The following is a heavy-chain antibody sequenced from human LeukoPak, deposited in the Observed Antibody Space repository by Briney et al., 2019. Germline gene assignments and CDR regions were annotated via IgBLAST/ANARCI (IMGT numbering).Heavy chain of an antibody. CDR1: GGSVSSGSYY. CDR3: AREKSRGGDFYGMDV. V-gene: IGHV4-61*01. D-gene: IGHD2-15*01. CDR2: IYYSGST. Sequence: SETLSLTCTVSGGSVSSGSYYWSWIRQPPGKGLEWIGYIYYSGSTNYNPSLKSRVTISVDTSKNQFSLKLSSVTAADTAVYYCAREKSRGGDFYGMDVWGQGTTVTVSS. J-gene: IGHJ6*02.